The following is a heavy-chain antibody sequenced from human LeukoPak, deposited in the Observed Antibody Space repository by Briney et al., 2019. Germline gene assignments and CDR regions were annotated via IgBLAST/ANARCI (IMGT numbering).Heavy chain of an antibody. CDR1: GGSISSSSYY. Sequence: SETLSLTCTVSGGSISSSSYYWGWIRQPPGKGLEWIGSIYYSGSTYYNPSLKSRVTISVDTSKNQFSLKLSSVTAADTAVYYCARPMVRGVIAVFDYWGQGTLVTVSS. D-gene: IGHD3-10*01. V-gene: IGHV4-39*07. CDR3: ARPMVRGVIAVFDY. J-gene: IGHJ4*02. CDR2: IYYSGST.